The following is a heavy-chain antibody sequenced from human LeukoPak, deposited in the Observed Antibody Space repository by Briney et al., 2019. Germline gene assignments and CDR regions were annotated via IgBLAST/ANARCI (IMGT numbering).Heavy chain of an antibody. V-gene: IGHV3-23*01. J-gene: IGHJ3*02. D-gene: IGHD6-13*01. Sequence: PGGSLRLSCAASGFTFSSYAMSWVRQAPGKGLEWVSAISGSGGSTYYADSVKGRFTISRDNSKNTLYLQMNSLRAEDTAVYYCARERGAQQQLVYAFDIWGQGTMVTVSS. CDR1: GFTFSSYA. CDR2: ISGSGGST. CDR3: ARERGAQQQLVYAFDI.